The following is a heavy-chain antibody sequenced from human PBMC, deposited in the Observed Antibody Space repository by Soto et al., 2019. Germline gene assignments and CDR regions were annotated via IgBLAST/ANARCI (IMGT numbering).Heavy chain of an antibody. CDR3: ARPRSFYGDYDAFDI. CDR2: IYYSGST. J-gene: IGHJ3*02. V-gene: IGHV4-31*03. CDR1: GGSISSGGYY. Sequence: QVQLQESGPGLVKPSQTLSLTCTVSGGSISSGGYYWSWIRQHPGKGLEWIGYIYYSGSTYYNPSLKSRVTISVDTSKNQFSLKLSSVTAADTAVYYCARPRSFYGDYDAFDIWGQGTMVTVSS. D-gene: IGHD4-17*01.